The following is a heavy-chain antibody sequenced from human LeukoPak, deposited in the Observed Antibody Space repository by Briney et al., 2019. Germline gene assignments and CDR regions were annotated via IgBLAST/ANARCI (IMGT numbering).Heavy chain of an antibody. CDR3: ARDREAARPNWFDP. Sequence: GASVKVSCKASGYTFTTYGLSWVRHAPGQGLEWMGWISVYNGNTDYAQKFQGRVTMTTDTSTSTAYMELRSLRSDDTAVYYCARDREAARPNWFDPWGQGTLVTVSS. CDR1: GYTFTTYG. D-gene: IGHD6-6*01. J-gene: IGHJ5*02. V-gene: IGHV1-18*01. CDR2: ISVYNGNT.